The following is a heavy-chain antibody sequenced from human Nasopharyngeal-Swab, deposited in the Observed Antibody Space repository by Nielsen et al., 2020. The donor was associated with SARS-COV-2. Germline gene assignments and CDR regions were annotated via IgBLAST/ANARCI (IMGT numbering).Heavy chain of an antibody. CDR2: ISGSGGST. CDR1: GFTFNSFA. D-gene: IGHD4-11*01. J-gene: IGHJ4*02. CDR3: AKVPSTVTTLPPDY. Sequence: GESLKISCAASGFTFNSFAMSWVRQAPGKGLEWVSAISGSGGSTYYADSVKGRFTISRDNSKNTLYLQMNSLRAEDTAVYYCAKVPSTVTTLPPDYWGQGTLVTVSS. V-gene: IGHV3-23*01.